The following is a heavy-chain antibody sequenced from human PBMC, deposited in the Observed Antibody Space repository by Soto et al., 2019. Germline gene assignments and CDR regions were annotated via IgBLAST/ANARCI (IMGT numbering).Heavy chain of an antibody. J-gene: IGHJ2*01. CDR3: ARHTTVTWFWYFDL. Sequence: PSETLSLTCTVSGGSISSGDYYWSWIRQPPGKGLEWIGYIYYSGSTYYNPSLKSRVTISVDTSKNQFSLKLSSVTAADTAVYYCARHTTVTWFWYFDLWGRGTLVTVSS. CDR2: IYYSGST. V-gene: IGHV4-30-4*01. D-gene: IGHD4-17*01. CDR1: GGSISSGDYY.